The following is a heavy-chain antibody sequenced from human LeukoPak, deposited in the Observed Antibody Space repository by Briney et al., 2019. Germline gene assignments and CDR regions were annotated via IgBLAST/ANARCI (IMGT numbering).Heavy chain of an antibody. D-gene: IGHD3-16*01. J-gene: IGHJ4*02. CDR1: GYLFTNYD. CDR2: MNPNTGDT. Sequence: ASVKVSCKASGYLFTNYDINWVRQATGQGLEWMGWMNPNTGDTGYAQKFQGRVTITRNASISTAYMELSSLRSEDTAVYYCARGGGGSLSAYWGQGTLVTVSS. V-gene: IGHV1-8*03. CDR3: ARGGGGSLSAY.